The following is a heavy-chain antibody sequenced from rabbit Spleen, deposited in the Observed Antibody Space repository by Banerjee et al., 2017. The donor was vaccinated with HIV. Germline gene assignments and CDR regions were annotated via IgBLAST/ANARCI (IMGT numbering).Heavy chain of an antibody. CDR2: IYTGSSGTT. V-gene: IGHV1S40*01. CDR3: ARDSGSSFSSYGMDL. CDR1: GFSFSSIYY. Sequence: QSLEESGGDLVKPGASLTLTCTASGFSFSSIYYMCWVRQAPGKGLEWIGCIYTGSSGTTYYASWAKGRFTSSKTSSTTVTLQLTSLTAADTATYFCARDSGSSFSSYGMDLWGPGTLVTVS. J-gene: IGHJ6*01. D-gene: IGHD8-1*01.